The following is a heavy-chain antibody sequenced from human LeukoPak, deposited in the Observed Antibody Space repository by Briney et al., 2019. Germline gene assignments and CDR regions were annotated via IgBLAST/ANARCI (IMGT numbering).Heavy chain of an antibody. D-gene: IGHD4-11*01. J-gene: IGHJ3*02. Sequence: SETLSLTCAVSGASINDFYWTWIRQPPGKGLEWVSYIYYTGSTDYNPSLKSRVTISVDTSKNQFSLKLRSVTAADTGVYYCARHDDHSRAFDIWGQGIMVTVSS. CDR3: ARHDDHSRAFDI. CDR1: GASINDFY. V-gene: IGHV4-59*08. CDR2: IYYTGST.